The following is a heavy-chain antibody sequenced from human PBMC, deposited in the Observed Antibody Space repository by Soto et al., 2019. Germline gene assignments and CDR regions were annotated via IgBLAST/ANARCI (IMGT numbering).Heavy chain of an antibody. CDR1: GFIFSNYV. J-gene: IGHJ4*02. Sequence: QVQLVESGGGVVQPGRSLSLSCAASGFIFSNYVMYWVRQAPGKGLEWVALMSYDGTTKYYADSVKGRFTISRDNSKNTLYLQMNSLRPEDTGVYYCAREVLWSRYFDYWGQGTRVTVSS. CDR3: AREVLWSRYFDY. D-gene: IGHD3-10*01. CDR2: MSYDGTTK. V-gene: IGHV3-30-3*01.